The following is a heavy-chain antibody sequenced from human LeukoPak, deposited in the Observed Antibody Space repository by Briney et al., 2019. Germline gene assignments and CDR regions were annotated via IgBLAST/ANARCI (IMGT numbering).Heavy chain of an antibody. CDR2: INPNSGGT. J-gene: IGHJ5*02. CDR3: ARYVVVPAAKAYWFDP. V-gene: IGHV1-2*02. D-gene: IGHD2-2*01. CDR1: GYTFTGYY. Sequence: ASVKVSCKASGYTFTGYYMHWVRQAPGQGLEWMGWINPNSGGTNYAQKFQGRVTMTRDTSISTAYMELSRLRSDDTAVYYCARYVVVPAAKAYWFDPWGQGTLVTVSS.